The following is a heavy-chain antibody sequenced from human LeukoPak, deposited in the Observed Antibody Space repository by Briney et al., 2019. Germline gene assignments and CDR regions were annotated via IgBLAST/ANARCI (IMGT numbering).Heavy chain of an antibody. J-gene: IGHJ4*02. D-gene: IGHD7-27*01. CDR3: ARDLAWGAFDY. V-gene: IGHV3-23*01. CDR2: VSPPGGGT. Sequence: GGSLRLSCAASGFTFSNHGMNWVRQAPGKGLEWLSGVSPPGGGTYYADSVKGRFTISRDDSKNTLSLQMNSLRVEDTAVYYCARDLAWGAFDYWGQGTLVTVSS. CDR1: GFTFSNHG.